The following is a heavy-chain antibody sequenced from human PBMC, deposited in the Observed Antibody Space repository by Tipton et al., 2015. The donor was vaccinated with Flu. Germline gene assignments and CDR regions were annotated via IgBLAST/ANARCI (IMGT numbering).Heavy chain of an antibody. CDR2: FDYSGTT. V-gene: IGHV4-31*03. D-gene: IGHD5-24*01. J-gene: IGHJ6*02. Sequence: TLSLTCSVSGESITSGKYYWSWIRQHPGKGLDWIGSFDYSGTTYYSPSLKSRISISVDTSKNQLSLRLTSVTVADTAFYYCARDVGYNYGLDVWGQGTTVTVSS. CDR3: ARDVGYNYGLDV. CDR1: GESITSGKYY.